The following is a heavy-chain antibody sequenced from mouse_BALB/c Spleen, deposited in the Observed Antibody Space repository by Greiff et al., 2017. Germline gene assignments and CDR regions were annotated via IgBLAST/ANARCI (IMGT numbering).Heavy chain of an antibody. CDR2: INPSNGRT. J-gene: IGHJ3*01. D-gene: IGHD4-1*01. Sequence: QVQLQQPGAELVKPGASMKLSCKASGYTFTSYWMHWVKQRPGQGLEWIGEINPSNGRTNYNEKFKSKATLTVDKSSSTAYMQLSSLTSEDSAVYYCARKLTGTNWFPYWGQGTLVTVSA. CDR1: GYTFTSYW. CDR3: ARKLTGTNWFPY. V-gene: IGHV1S81*02.